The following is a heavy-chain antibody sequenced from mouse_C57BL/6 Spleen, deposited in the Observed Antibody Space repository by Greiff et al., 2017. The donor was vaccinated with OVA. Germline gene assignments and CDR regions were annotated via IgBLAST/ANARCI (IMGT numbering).Heavy chain of an antibody. CDR2: INPNNGGT. CDR3: ARDYYGNYGYVDQ. J-gene: IGHJ2*01. Sequence: VQLQQSGPELVKPGASVKISCKASGYTFTDYYMNWVKQSHGKSLEWIGDINPNNGGTSYNQKFKGKATLTVDKSSSTAYMELRSLTSEDSAVYDCARDYYGNYGYVDQWGQGNTLTGYS. CDR1: GYTFTDYY. D-gene: IGHD2-1*01. V-gene: IGHV1-26*01.